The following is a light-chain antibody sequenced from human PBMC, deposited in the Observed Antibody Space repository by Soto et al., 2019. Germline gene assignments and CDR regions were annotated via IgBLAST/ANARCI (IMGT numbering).Light chain of an antibody. J-gene: IGLJ1*01. V-gene: IGLV1-44*01. CDR3: AAWDDSLNGRV. CDR2: SHN. CDR1: SSNIGSNT. Sequence: QSVLTQPPSASGTPGQRVTISCSGSSSNIGSNTVNWYQQLLGTAPKLLIYSHNQRPSGVPDRFSGSKSGTSASLAISGLQSEDEADYYCAAWDDSLNGRVFGTGTKLTVL.